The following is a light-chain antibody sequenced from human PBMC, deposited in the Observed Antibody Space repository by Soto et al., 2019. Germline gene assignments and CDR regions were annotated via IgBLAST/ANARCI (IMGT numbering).Light chain of an antibody. CDR3: QQRYNWPRGA. CDR1: QSIAYY. Sequence: ETVLTQSPATLSLSPGERATLSCRASQSIAYYLAWYQQKPGQAPRLLIYDASNRATGVPARFSGSGSATDFTLTISSLEPEDFAVYYCQQRYNWPRGAFGGGTKVDIK. CDR2: DAS. V-gene: IGKV3-11*01. J-gene: IGKJ4*01.